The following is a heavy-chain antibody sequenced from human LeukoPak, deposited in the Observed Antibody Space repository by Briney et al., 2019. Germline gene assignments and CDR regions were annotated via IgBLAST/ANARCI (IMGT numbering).Heavy chain of an antibody. D-gene: IGHD3-22*01. CDR1: GFTGPSFA. V-gene: IGHV3-23*01. CDR3: AKSYDSGVYPLGDY. CDR2: IAAGATST. J-gene: IGHJ4*02. Sequence: GGSLTLSCSASGFTGPSFAMAWVRQAPGKGLEWVSGIAAGATSTYYADSVKGRFTISRDNSRKTVHLQMNSLRAEDTAVYYCAKSYDSGVYPLGDYWGQGTLVTVSS.